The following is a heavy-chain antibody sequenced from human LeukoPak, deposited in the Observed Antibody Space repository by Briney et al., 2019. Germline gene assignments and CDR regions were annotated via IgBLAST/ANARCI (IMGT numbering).Heavy chain of an antibody. V-gene: IGHV3-53*01. CDR3: ARASTAMDPNYYYYYGMDV. D-gene: IGHD5-18*01. CDR1: GFTVSSNY. Sequence: GGSLRLSCAASGFTVSSNYMSWVRQAPGKGLEWVSVIYSGGSTYYADFVKGRFTISRDNSKNTLYLQMNSLRAEDTAVYYCARASTAMDPNYYYYYGMDVWGQGTTVTVSS. J-gene: IGHJ6*02. CDR2: IYSGGST.